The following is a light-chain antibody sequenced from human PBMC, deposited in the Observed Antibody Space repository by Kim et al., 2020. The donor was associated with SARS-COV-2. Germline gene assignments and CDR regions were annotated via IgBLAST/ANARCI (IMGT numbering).Light chain of an antibody. CDR1: QGINTW. CDR3: QQANSFPFT. Sequence: DIQMTQSPSSVSASVGDRVTITCRSSQGINTWLAWYQQKPGKAPKLLIYAASNLQSGVPSRFSGGGSGTDFSLTISSLQPEDFATYYCQQANSFPFTFGGGTKVDIK. V-gene: IGKV1D-12*01. J-gene: IGKJ4*01. CDR2: AAS.